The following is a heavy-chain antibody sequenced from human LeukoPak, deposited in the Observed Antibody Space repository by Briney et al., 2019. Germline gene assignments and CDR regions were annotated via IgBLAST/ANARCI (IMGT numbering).Heavy chain of an antibody. D-gene: IGHD4-17*01. CDR3: ARSSPTVTSPFDY. Sequence: GASGKVSRKASGGTFSSYAISWVRQAPGQGLEWMGRIIPILGIANYAQKFQGRVTITADKSTSTAYMELSSLRSEDTAVYYCARSSPTVTSPFDYWGQGTLVTVSS. J-gene: IGHJ4*02. CDR2: IIPILGIA. CDR1: GGTFSSYA. V-gene: IGHV1-69*04.